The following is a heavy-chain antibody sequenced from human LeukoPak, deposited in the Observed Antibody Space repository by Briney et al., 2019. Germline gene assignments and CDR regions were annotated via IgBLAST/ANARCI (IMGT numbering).Heavy chain of an antibody. J-gene: IGHJ4*02. CDR3: AKLTTVTKPNDY. Sequence: QSGGSLRLSCAASGFTFSSYGMHWVRQAPGKGLEWVAVISYDGSNKYYADSVKGRFTISRDNSKNTLYLQMNSLRAEDTAVYYCAKLTTVTKPNDYWGQGTLVTVSS. CDR1: GFTFSSYG. V-gene: IGHV3-30*18. D-gene: IGHD4-17*01. CDR2: ISYDGSNK.